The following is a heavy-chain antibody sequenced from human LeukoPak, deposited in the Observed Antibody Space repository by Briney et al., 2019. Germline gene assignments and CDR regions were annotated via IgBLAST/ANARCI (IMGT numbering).Heavy chain of an antibody. CDR2: INHSGST. J-gene: IGHJ4*02. V-gene: IGHV4-34*01. CDR3: ARQTTVTQEIDY. CDR1: GGSLSGYY. D-gene: IGHD4-17*01. Sequence: SETLSLTCAVYGGSLSGYYWSWIRQPPGKGLEWIGEINHSGSTNYNPSLKSRVTISVDTSKNQFSLKLSSVTAADTAVYYCARQTTVTQEIDYWGQGTLVTVSS.